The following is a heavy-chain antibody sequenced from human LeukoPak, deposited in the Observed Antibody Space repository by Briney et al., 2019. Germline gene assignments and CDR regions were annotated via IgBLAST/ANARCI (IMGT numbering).Heavy chain of an antibody. J-gene: IGHJ4*02. D-gene: IGHD3-10*01. Sequence: GGSLRLSCAASGFTFSSYEMNWVRQAPGKGLEWVSYISSSGSTIYYADSVKGRFTISRDNAKNSLYLQMNSLRAEDTAVYYCARDGMVRGVLWPSDYWGQGTLVTVSS. V-gene: IGHV3-48*03. CDR3: ARDGMVRGVLWPSDY. CDR1: GFTFSSYE. CDR2: ISSSGSTI.